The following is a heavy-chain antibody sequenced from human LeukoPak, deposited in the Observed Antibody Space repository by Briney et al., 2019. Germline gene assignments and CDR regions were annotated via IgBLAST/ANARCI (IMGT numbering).Heavy chain of an antibody. CDR2: ISGSGGST. Sequence: GGSLRLSCAASGFTLSSYAMSWVRQAPGKGLEWVSAISGSGGSTYYADSVKGRFTISRDNSKNTLYLQMNSLRAEDTAVYYCAKSYDFWSGYLGYWGQGTLVTVSS. D-gene: IGHD3-3*01. V-gene: IGHV3-23*01. CDR3: AKSYDFWSGYLGY. J-gene: IGHJ4*02. CDR1: GFTLSSYA.